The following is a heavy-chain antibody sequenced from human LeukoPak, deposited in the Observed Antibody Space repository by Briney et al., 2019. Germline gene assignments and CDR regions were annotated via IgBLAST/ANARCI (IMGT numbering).Heavy chain of an antibody. V-gene: IGHV3-30-3*01. Sequence: PGGSLRLSCAASGFTFSSYAMHWVRQAPGKGLEWVAVISYVGSNKYYADSVKGRFTISRNNSKNTLYLQMNSLRAEDTAVYYCARSPDYYFDYWGQGTLVTVSS. CDR1: GFTFSSYA. D-gene: IGHD2-21*02. CDR3: ARSPDYYFDY. CDR2: ISYVGSNK. J-gene: IGHJ4*02.